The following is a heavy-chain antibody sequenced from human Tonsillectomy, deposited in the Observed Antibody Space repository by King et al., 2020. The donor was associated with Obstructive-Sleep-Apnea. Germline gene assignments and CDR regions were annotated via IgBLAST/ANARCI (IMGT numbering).Heavy chain of an antibody. D-gene: IGHD3-3*01. CDR2: ISSSSSYI. CDR1: GFTFSIYS. CDR3: ARDLNDFWSGYPNWFDP. Sequence: VQLVESGGGLVKPGGSLRLSCAASGFTFSIYSMNWVRQAPGKGLEWVSSISSSSSYIYYADSVKGRFTISRDNAKNSLYLQMTSLRAEDTAVYYCARDLNDFWSGYPNWFDPWGQGTLVTVSS. J-gene: IGHJ5*02. V-gene: IGHV3-21*01.